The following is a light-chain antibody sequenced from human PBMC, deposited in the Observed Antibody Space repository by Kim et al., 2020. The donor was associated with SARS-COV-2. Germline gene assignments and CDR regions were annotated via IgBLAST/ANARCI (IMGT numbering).Light chain of an antibody. V-gene: IGLV3-21*04. Sequence: SYELTQPPSVSEAPGKTARTTCGGNNIGSNSVHWYQQRPGQAPVVVIYYDSDRPSGIPERFSGANSGNTATLTISRVEDGDEADYYCQVCDSSSDHVVFGEGT. CDR1: NIGSNS. CDR3: QVCDSSSDHVV. CDR2: YDS. J-gene: IGLJ3*02.